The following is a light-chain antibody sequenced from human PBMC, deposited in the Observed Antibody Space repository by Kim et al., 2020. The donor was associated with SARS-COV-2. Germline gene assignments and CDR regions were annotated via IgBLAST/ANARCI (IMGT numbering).Light chain of an antibody. CDR1: SLRRFY. CDR2: GKD. V-gene: IGLV3-19*01. Sequence: ALGQTVRITCQGDSLRRFYASWYQQKPGQAPVVVMYGKDNRPSGIPDRFSGSSSGNTASLTITGAQAGDEAVYYCNSRDTSGNHVIFGGGTKLTVL. J-gene: IGLJ2*01. CDR3: NSRDTSGNHVI.